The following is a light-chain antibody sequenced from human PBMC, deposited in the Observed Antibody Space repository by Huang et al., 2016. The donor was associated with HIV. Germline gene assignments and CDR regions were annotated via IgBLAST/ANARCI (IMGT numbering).Light chain of an antibody. CDR2: GAS. CDR1: QSVGSN. Sequence: EIVMTQSPATLSVSPGERATLSCRASQSVGSNLAWYQQKPGQAPRLLIYGASTRATGIPARFSGSGSGTEFTLTISSLQSEDFAIYYCQQYSNWPPITFGQGTRLEIK. V-gene: IGKV3-15*01. CDR3: QQYSNWPPIT. J-gene: IGKJ5*01.